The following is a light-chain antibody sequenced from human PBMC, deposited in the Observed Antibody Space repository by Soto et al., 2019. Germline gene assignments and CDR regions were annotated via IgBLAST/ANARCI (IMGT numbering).Light chain of an antibody. CDR1: SSDVGSYNL. V-gene: IGLV2-23*02. J-gene: IGLJ2*01. Sequence: QPVLTQPASVSGYPGQSITISCAATSSDVGSYNLVSWYQHHPGKAPKLMIYEVSKRPSGVFNRFSGSKSGNTASLTISGLQAEDEADYFCCSYAGSSTLVVFGGGTKLTVL. CDR3: CSYAGSSTLVV. CDR2: EVS.